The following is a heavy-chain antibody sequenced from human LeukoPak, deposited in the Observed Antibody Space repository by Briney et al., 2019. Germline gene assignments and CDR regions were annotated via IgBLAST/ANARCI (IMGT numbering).Heavy chain of an antibody. Sequence: SETLSLTCTVSGGSISSYYWSWIRQPPGKGLEWIGYIYYNGSTNYNPSLKSRVTISVDTSKNQFSLKLSSVTAADTAVYYCARGVSYYDSSGYYNEYFQHWGQGTLVTVSS. V-gene: IGHV4-59*08. D-gene: IGHD3-22*01. CDR1: GGSISSYY. CDR3: ARGVSYYDSSGYYNEYFQH. CDR2: IYYNGST. J-gene: IGHJ1*01.